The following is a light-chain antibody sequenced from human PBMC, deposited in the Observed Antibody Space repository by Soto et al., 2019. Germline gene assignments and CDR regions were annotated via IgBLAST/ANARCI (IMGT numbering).Light chain of an antibody. CDR3: QQSYSTPPWT. J-gene: IGKJ1*01. CDR2: AAS. CDR1: QSISSY. V-gene: IGKV1-39*01. Sequence: DIQMTQSPSSLSASVGDRVTITCRASQSISSYLNWYQQKPGKAPKLLLYAASSLQSGVPSRFSGSGSWSDFTLTISSLQPEDFGTYYCQQSYSTPPWTFGQGTKVEIK.